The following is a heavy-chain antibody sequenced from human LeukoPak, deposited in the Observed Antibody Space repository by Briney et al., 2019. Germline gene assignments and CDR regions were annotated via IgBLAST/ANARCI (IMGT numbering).Heavy chain of an antibody. CDR1: GYTLTELS. D-gene: IGHD3-22*01. J-gene: IGHJ4*02. CDR3: ATSYYYDSSDYYRIDY. V-gene: IGHV1-24*01. CDR2: FDPEDGET. Sequence: GASVKVSCKVSGYTLTELSMHWVRQAPGKGLEWMGGFDPEDGETIYAQKFQGRVTMTEDTPTDTAYMELSSLRSEDTAVYYCATSYYYDSSDYYRIDYWGQGTLVTVSS.